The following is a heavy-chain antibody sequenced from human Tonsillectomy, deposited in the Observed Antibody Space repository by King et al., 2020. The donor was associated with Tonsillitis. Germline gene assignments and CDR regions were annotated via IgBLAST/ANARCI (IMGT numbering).Heavy chain of an antibody. J-gene: IGHJ4*02. CDR2: ISGNGGSP. V-gene: IGHV3-23*04. CDR1: GFTFSSYA. Sequence: VQLVESGGGLVQPGGSLRLSCAASGFTFSSYAMSWVRQAPGKGVGWVSGISGNGGSPYYADSVKGRLTISRDNSKNTPYLQMNSLRGEDTAVYYCAKEPTFRLFGFIAVAGDFDYWGQGTLVTVSS. D-gene: IGHD6-19*01. CDR3: AKEPTFRLFGFIAVAGDFDY.